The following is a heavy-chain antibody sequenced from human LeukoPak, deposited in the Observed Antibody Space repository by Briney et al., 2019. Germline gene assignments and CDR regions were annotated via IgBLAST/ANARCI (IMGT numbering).Heavy chain of an antibody. D-gene: IGHD5-18*01. V-gene: IGHV1-2*02. CDR3: ARARYNYGSNWFDP. Sequence: ASVKVSCKASGYTFTGYYMHWVRQAPGQGLEWMGWINPNSDGTNYAQKFQGRVTTTRDTSISTAYMELSRLRSDDTAVYYCARARYNYGSNWFDPWGQGTLVTVSS. CDR2: INPNSDGT. J-gene: IGHJ5*02. CDR1: GYTFTGYY.